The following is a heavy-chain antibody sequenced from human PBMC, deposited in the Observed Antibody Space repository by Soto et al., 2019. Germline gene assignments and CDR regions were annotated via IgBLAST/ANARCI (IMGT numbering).Heavy chain of an antibody. J-gene: IGHJ4*02. V-gene: IGHV4-59*01. CDR3: ARATKAAAGREVFDH. Sequence: SETLSLTCTVSGDSISDYYWSWIRQPPGKGLEWIGYIYYSGSTSYNPSLKSRVTISVDTSKNQFSLALSSVTAADTAVYYCARATKAAAGREVFDHWGQGTLVTVSS. CDR2: IYYSGST. CDR1: GDSISDYY. D-gene: IGHD6-13*01.